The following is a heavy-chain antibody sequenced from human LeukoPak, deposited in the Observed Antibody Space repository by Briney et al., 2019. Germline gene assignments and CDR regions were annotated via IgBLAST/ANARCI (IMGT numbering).Heavy chain of an antibody. D-gene: IGHD1-14*01. V-gene: IGHV3-7*01. J-gene: IGHJ4*02. CDR2: IKQDGSEK. CDR1: GFTFSSYG. Sequence: PGETLRLSCAASGFTFSSYGMSWVRQAPGKGLEWVANIKQDGSEKYYVDSVKGRFTISRDNAKNSLYLQMNSLRAEDTAVYYCARPPTDRSIDYWGQGTLVTVSS. CDR3: ARPPTDRSIDY.